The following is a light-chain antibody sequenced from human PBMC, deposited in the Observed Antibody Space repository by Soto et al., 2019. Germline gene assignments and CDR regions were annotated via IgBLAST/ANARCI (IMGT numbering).Light chain of an antibody. V-gene: IGKV1-39*01. CDR2: AAS. J-gene: IGKJ3*01. Sequence: DIQMTQSPSSLSASVGDRVTITCRASQSISSYLNWYQQKPGKAPKLLIYAASSLQSGVPSRFSGSGSGTDFTLTISSLQPEDFATYDCQQSTAFGPGTKVDIK. CDR3: QQSTA. CDR1: QSISSY.